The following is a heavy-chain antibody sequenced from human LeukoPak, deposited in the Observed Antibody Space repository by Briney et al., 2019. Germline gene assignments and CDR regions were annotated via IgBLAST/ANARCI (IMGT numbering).Heavy chain of an antibody. Sequence: GASVKVSCKASGGTFSSYAISWVRQAPGQGLEWMGRIIPILGIANYAQKFQGRVTITADKSTSTAYMELSSLRSEDTAVYYCARSLVTIFGVVMAMNDYWGQGIRVTVSS. CDR1: GGTFSSYA. D-gene: IGHD3-3*01. V-gene: IGHV1-69*04. CDR3: ARSLVTIFGVVMAMNDY. J-gene: IGHJ4*02. CDR2: IIPILGIA.